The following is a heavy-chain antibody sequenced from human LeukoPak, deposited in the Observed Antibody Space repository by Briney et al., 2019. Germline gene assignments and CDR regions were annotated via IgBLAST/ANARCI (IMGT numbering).Heavy chain of an antibody. CDR3: AELGITMIGGV. V-gene: IGHV3-9*01. D-gene: IGHD3-10*02. CDR2: ISWNSGSI. CDR1: GFTFDDYA. J-gene: IGHJ6*04. Sequence: GGSLRLSCAASGFTFDDYAMHWVRHAPGKGLEWVSGISWNSGSIGYADSVKGRFTISRDNAKNSLYLQMNSLRGEDTAVYYCAELGITMIGGVWGKGTTVTISS.